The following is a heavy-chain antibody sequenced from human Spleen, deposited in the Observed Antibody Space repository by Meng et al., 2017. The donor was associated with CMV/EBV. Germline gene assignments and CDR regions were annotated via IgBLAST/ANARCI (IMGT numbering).Heavy chain of an antibody. CDR1: GFTFSSYE. J-gene: IGHJ1*01. CDR2: ISSSGSIT. Sequence: SLKISCAASGFTFSSYEMNWVRQAPGKGLEWVSYISSSGSITNYADSVKGRFTISRDNAKNSLYLQMDRPRVEDTAVYYCARDLLVEATVYWGQGTLVTVSS. D-gene: IGHD1-26*01. CDR3: ARDLLVEATVY. V-gene: IGHV3-48*03.